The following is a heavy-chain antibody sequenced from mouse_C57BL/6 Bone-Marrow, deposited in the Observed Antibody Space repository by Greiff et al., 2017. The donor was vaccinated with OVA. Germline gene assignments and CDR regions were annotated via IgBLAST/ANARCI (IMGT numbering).Heavy chain of an antibody. J-gene: IGHJ1*03. Sequence: VKLMESGAELVRPGASVTLSCKASGYTFTDYEMHWVKQTPVHGLEWIGAIDPETGGTAYNQKFKGKAILTADKSSSTAYMELRSLTSEDSAVYYCTVVAHWYFDVWGTGTTVTVSS. CDR3: TVVAHWYFDV. CDR1: GYTFTDYE. CDR2: IDPETGGT. V-gene: IGHV1-15*01. D-gene: IGHD1-1*01.